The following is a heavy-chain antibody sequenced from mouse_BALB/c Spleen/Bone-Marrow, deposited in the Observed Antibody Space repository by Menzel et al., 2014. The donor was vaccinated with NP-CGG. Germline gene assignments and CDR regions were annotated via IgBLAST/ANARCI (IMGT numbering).Heavy chain of an antibody. Sequence: VQLQQSGAELARPGASVKMSCKASGYTFTSYTMHWVKQRPGQGLEWIGYINPSSGYTNYNQKFKDKATLTADKSSSTAYMQLSSLTSEDSAGYYCARAAYYRYDEGAWFAYWGQGTLVTVSA. CDR3: ARAAYYRYDEGAWFAY. CDR1: GYTFTSYT. CDR2: INPSSGYT. D-gene: IGHD2-14*01. V-gene: IGHV1-4*01. J-gene: IGHJ3*01.